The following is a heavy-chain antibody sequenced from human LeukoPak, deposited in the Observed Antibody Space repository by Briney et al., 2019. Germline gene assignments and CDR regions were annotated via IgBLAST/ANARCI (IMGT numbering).Heavy chain of an antibody. V-gene: IGHV3-9*01. D-gene: IGHD6-13*01. J-gene: IGHJ4*02. CDR1: GFTFDDYA. Sequence: GGSLRLSCAASGFTFDDYAMYWVRQAPGKGLEWVSGISWNSGSIGYADSVKGRFTISRDNAKNSLYLQMSSLRVEDTAVYYCARAAGIAAPGTRFDYFDYWGQGTLVTVSS. CDR3: ARAAGIAAPGTRFDYFDY. CDR2: ISWNSGSI.